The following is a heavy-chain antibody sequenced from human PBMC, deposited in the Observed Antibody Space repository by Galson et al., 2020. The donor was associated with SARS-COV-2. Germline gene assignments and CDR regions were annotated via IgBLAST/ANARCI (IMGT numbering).Heavy chain of an antibody. V-gene: IGHV1-8*01. CDR1: GYTFTSYD. CDR2: MNPNSGNT. D-gene: IGHD6-13*01. CDR3: ARENSWEYGMDV. J-gene: IGHJ6*02. Sequence: ASVKVSCKASGYTFTSYDINWVRQATGQGLEWMGWMNPNSGNTGYAQKFQGRVTMTRNTSISTAYMELSSLRSEDTAVYYCARENSWEYGMDVWGQGTTVTVSS.